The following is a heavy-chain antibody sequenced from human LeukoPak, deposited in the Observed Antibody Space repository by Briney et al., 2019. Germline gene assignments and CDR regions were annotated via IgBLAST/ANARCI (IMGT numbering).Heavy chain of an antibody. V-gene: IGHV4-59*01. Sequence: SETLSLTCTVSGGSISSYYWSWIRQPPGRGLEWIGYIYYSGSTNHNPSLKSRVTISVDTSKNQFSLKLTSVTAADTAVYYCARVECSGGSCYPIYYYYYMDVWGKGTTVTVSS. J-gene: IGHJ6*03. CDR3: ARVECSGGSCYPIYYYYYMDV. CDR2: IYYSGST. CDR1: GGSISSYY. D-gene: IGHD2-15*01.